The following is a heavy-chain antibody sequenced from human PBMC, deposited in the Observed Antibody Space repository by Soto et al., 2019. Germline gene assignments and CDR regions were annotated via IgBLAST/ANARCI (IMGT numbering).Heavy chain of an antibody. Sequence: ASVKVSCKASGYTFTSYGISWVRQAPGQGLEWMGWISAYNGNTNYAQKLQVRVTMTTDTSTSTAYMELRSLRSDDTALYYCARDTRYSGSYFFDYWGQGTLVTVSS. D-gene: IGHD1-26*01. CDR1: GYTFTSYG. V-gene: IGHV1-18*01. CDR3: ARDTRYSGSYFFDY. CDR2: ISAYNGNT. J-gene: IGHJ4*02.